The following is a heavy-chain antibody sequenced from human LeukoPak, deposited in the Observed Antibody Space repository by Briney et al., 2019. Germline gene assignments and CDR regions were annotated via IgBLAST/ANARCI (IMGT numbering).Heavy chain of an antibody. Sequence: GASVKVSCKASGYTFTSYAMNWVRQAPGQGLEWMGWINTNTGNPTYAQGFTGRFVFSLDTSVSTAYLQISSLKAEDTAVYYCARRQNPYYYGSGSLVAFDIWGQGTMVTVSS. CDR3: ARRQNPYYYGSGSLVAFDI. D-gene: IGHD3-10*01. CDR2: INTNTGNP. J-gene: IGHJ3*02. V-gene: IGHV7-4-1*02. CDR1: GYTFTSYA.